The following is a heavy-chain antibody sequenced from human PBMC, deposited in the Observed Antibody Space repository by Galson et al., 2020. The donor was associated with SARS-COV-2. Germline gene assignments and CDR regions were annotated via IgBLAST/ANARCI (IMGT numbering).Heavy chain of an antibody. Sequence: ETSETLSLTCSVSGGSIQSSSYYWAWIRQFPGKGLEWIGSVYHIGSTFYNPSLKSRVTISIYTSKNQFSLNLRSVTAADTAVYYCARHDYNYDTSTFFDYWGHGTPVTVSS. J-gene: IGHJ4*01. V-gene: IGHV4-39*01. CDR2: VYHIGST. D-gene: IGHD5-18*01. CDR3: ARHDYNYDTSTFFDY. CDR1: GGSIQSSSYY.